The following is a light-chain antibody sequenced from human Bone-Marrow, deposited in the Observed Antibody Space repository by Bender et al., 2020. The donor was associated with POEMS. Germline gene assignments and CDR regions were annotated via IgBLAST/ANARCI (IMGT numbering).Light chain of an antibody. V-gene: IGLV1-40*01. CDR2: INT. CDR1: SSNIGAGYD. J-gene: IGLJ2*01. CDR3: QSYDSSLSAVV. Sequence: QSVLTQPPSVSGAPGQRVTVSCTGSSSNIGAGYDVHWYQHFPGTAPRLLIYINTNRPSGVPDRFLGSKSGTSASLAITGLQTADEADYDCQSYDSSLSAVVFGGGTKLTVL.